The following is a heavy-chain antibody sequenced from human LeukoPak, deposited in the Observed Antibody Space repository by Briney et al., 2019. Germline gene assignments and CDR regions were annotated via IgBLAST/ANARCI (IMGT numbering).Heavy chain of an antibody. CDR2: ISYTGST. J-gene: IGHJ4*02. V-gene: IGHV4-59*01. CDR1: GGSISSYY. CDR3: ARGSVYFDS. Sequence: SETLSLTCTVSGGSISSYYVSWIRQPPGKGLEWIGYISYTGSTDYNPSLKSRVTISVDVSKNQFSLKVSSVTAADTAVYYCARGSVYFDSWGQGTLVTVSS.